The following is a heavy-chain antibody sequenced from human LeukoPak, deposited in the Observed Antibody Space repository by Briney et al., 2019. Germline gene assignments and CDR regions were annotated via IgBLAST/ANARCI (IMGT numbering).Heavy chain of an antibody. CDR1: GFIFRNYW. CDR3: ARDAARGFDS. V-gene: IGHV3-7*01. CDR2: IKDDGRDK. Sequence: PGGSLRLSXAASGFIFRNYWMTWVRQAPGKGLEWVANIKDDGRDKYYVDSVKGRFTISKDNNKNSVYLQMSSLRVDDTAVYYCARDAARGFDSWGQGTLVTVSS. D-gene: IGHD2-15*01. J-gene: IGHJ4*02.